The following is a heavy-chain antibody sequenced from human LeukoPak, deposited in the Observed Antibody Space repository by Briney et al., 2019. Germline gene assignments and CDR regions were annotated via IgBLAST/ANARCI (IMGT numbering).Heavy chain of an antibody. CDR3: AREGTTQITVTGPFDY. CDR2: ISDTSRSI. J-gene: IGHJ4*02. CDR1: GFTFSNYI. V-gene: IGHV3-21*01. D-gene: IGHD6-19*01. Sequence: GGSLRLSCAASGFTFSNYIINWVRQAPGKGLEWVSSISDTSRSIYYADSVKGRFTISRDNTKNSLYLQMNNLRAEDTAVYYCAREGTTQITVTGPFDYWGQGTLVTVSS.